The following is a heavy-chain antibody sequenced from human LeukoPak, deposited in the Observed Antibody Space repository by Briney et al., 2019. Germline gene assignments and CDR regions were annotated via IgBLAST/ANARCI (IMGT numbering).Heavy chain of an antibody. CDR1: GFTFSSYG. CDR3: AKGSGQWLGFDY. J-gene: IGHJ4*02. CDR2: TRYDGSNK. Sequence: GGSLRLSCAASGFTFSSYGMHWVRQAPGKGLEWVAFTRYDGSNKYYADSVKGRFTISRDNSKNTLYLQMNSLRAEDTAVYYCAKGSGQWLGFDYWGQGTLVTVSS. V-gene: IGHV3-30*02. D-gene: IGHD6-19*01.